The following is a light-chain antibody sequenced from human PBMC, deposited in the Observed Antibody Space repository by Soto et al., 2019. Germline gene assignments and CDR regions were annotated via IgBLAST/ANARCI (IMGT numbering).Light chain of an antibody. CDR2: AAS. Sequence: DIQMTQSPSSLSASVGDIVTITCRASQSISSYLNWYQQKPGKAPKLLIYAASSLQSGVPSRFSGSGSGTDFTLTISSLQHEDFATYYCQQSYISPLTFGGGTKVEIK. CDR1: QSISSY. V-gene: IGKV1-39*01. CDR3: QQSYISPLT. J-gene: IGKJ4*01.